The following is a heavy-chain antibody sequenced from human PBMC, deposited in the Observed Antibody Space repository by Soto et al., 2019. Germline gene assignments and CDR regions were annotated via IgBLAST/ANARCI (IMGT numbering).Heavy chain of an antibody. CDR1: GFTFSSYS. CDR3: ARDQKYGAGFDY. V-gene: IGHV3-21*01. D-gene: IGHD4-17*01. J-gene: IGHJ4*02. Sequence: EVQLVESGGGLVKPGGSLRLSCAASGFTFSSYSMNWVRQAPGKRLEWVSSISSSSSYIYYADSVKGRFTISRDNAKNSLYLQMNSLRAVDTAVYYCARDQKYGAGFDYWGQGTLVTVSS. CDR2: ISSSSSYI.